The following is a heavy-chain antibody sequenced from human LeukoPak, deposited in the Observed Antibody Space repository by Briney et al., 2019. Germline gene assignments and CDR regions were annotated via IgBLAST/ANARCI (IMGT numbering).Heavy chain of an antibody. D-gene: IGHD2-2*01. Sequence: ASVKVSCKASGYTFTRYYMHWVRQAPGQGLEWMGWINPNSGGTNYAQKFQGRVIMTRDTSITTAYMELSSLRSDDTAVYYCARVIGYCSNTRCSPFDYWGQGTLVTVSS. V-gene: IGHV1-2*02. CDR3: ARVIGYCSNTRCSPFDY. J-gene: IGHJ4*02. CDR2: INPNSGGT. CDR1: GYTFTRYY.